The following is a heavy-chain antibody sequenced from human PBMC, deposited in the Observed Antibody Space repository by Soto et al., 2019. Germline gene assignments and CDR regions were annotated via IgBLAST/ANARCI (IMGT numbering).Heavy chain of an antibody. D-gene: IGHD6-13*01. CDR1: GFTFSSYG. J-gene: IGHJ4*02. CDR2: IWYDGSNK. V-gene: IGHV3-33*01. Sequence: GGSLRLSCAASGFTFSSYGMHWVRQAPGKGLEWVAVIWYDGSNKYYADSVKGRFTISRDNSKNTLYLQMNSLRAEDTAVYYCARDSIAAAGIEYYFDYWGQGTLVTVSS. CDR3: ARDSIAAAGIEYYFDY.